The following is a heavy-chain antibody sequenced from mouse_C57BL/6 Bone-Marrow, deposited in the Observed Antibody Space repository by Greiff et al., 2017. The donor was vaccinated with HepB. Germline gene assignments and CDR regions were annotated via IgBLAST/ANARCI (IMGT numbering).Heavy chain of an antibody. V-gene: IGHV5-4*01. CDR2: ISDGGSYT. J-gene: IGHJ1*03. Sequence: EVQVVESGGGLVKPGGSLKLSCAASGFTFSSYAMSWVRQTPEKRLEWVATISDGGSYTYYPDNVKGRFTISRDNAKNNLYLQMSHLKSEDTAMYYCARERGTTVVRYFDVWGTGTTVTVSS. D-gene: IGHD1-1*01. CDR3: ARERGTTVVRYFDV. CDR1: GFTFSSYA.